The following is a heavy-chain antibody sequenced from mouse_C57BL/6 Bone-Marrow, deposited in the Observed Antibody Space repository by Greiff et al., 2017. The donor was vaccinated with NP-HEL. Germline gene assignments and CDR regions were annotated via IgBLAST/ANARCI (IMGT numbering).Heavy chain of an antibody. CDR1: GYTFTSYW. J-gene: IGHJ2*01. D-gene: IGHD1-1*01. CDR2: IYPSDSET. CDR3: ARLFITTVVADFDY. V-gene: IGHV1-61*01. Sequence: VQLKQPGAELVRPGSSVKLSCKASGYTFTSYWMDWVKQRPGQGLEWIGNIYPSDSETHYNQKFKDKATLTVDKSSSTAYMQLSSLTSEDSAVYYCARLFITTVVADFDYGGQGTTLTVSS.